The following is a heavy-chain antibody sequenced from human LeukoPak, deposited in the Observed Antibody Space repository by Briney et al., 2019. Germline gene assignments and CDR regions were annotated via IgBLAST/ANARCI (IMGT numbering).Heavy chain of an antibody. D-gene: IGHD2-21*02. CDR1: GYRFISHY. J-gene: IGHJ4*02. CDR2: MHAGNGNT. CDR3: AREGSYCVGGDCYSFDF. Sequence: GASVKVSCKASGYRFISHYIHWVRPAPGLGPEWLGWMHAGNGNTRYPAKFEGRVTMTRDTYSNTAYMDLTSLTSDDTAIYYCAREGSYCVGGDCYSFDFWGQGTLITVSS. V-gene: IGHV1-2*02.